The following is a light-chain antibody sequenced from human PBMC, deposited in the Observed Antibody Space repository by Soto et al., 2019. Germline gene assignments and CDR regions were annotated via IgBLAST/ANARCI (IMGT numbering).Light chain of an antibody. J-gene: IGKJ4*01. V-gene: IGKV3-15*01. CDR2: GAA. CDR1: QSISSN. CDR3: QMYNNWVGT. Sequence: EIVMTQSPAPLSVSPGERATLSCRANQSISSNLAWYQQKPGQAPRLLIYGAATRATGIPARFSGSGSGTDFTLTINSLQSEDFAVYYCQMYNNWVGTFGGGTKVDIK.